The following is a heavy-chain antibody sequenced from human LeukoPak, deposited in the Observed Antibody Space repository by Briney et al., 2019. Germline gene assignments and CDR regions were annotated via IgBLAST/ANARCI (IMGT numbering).Heavy chain of an antibody. CDR2: ISHEGSNS. V-gene: IGHV3-30*18. Sequence: PGGSLRLSCAASGFTFSSYGMHWVRQAPGKGVEGVAVISHEGSNSYYADSVKGRFTLSRDHSKTPLYLQMNSLRADDTAVYYCAKTHYYDSSGVPGDYWGQGTLVTVSS. CDR1: GFTFSSYG. CDR3: AKTHYYDSSGVPGDY. D-gene: IGHD3-22*01. J-gene: IGHJ4*02.